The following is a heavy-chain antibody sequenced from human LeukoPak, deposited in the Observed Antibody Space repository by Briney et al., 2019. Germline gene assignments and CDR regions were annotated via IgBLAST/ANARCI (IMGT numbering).Heavy chain of an antibody. CDR1: GGTFSSYA. Sequence: WASVTVSCKASGGTFSSYAISWVRQAPGQGLEWMGGIIPIFGTANYAQKFQGRVTITADESTSTAYMELSSLRSEDTAVYYCARDPIPGTYCGGDCYSLPLDYWGQGTLVTVSS. D-gene: IGHD2-21*02. J-gene: IGHJ4*02. CDR3: ARDPIPGTYCGGDCYSLPLDY. V-gene: IGHV1-69*13. CDR2: IIPIFGTA.